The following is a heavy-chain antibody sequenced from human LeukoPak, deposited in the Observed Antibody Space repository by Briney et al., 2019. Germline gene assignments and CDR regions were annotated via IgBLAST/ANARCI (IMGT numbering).Heavy chain of an antibody. CDR2: GSHSGST. CDR3: ARVTKTYYDILTGYQWYFQH. Sequence: PSETLSLTCTVSGYSLSSGYYWGWIRQSPGKGLEWIGSGSHSGSTYYNPSLKSRVTISVDTSKNQFSLKLSSVTAADTAVYYCARVTKTYYDILTGYQWYFQHWGQGTLVTVSS. D-gene: IGHD3-9*01. J-gene: IGHJ1*01. V-gene: IGHV4-38-2*02. CDR1: GYSLSSGYY.